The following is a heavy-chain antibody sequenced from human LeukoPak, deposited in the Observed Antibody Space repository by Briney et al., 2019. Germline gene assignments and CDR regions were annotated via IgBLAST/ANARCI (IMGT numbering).Heavy chain of an antibody. D-gene: IGHD2-2*01. Sequence: PGGSLRLSCAASGFTFSSYGMHWVRQAPGKGLEWVSGISWNSGSIGYADSVKGRFTISRDNAKNSLYLQMNSLRAEDTALYYCAKDMKYCSSTSCSGPEYYFDYWGQGTLVTVSS. CDR1: GFTFSSYG. CDR2: ISWNSGSI. V-gene: IGHV3-9*01. CDR3: AKDMKYCSSTSCSGPEYYFDY. J-gene: IGHJ4*02.